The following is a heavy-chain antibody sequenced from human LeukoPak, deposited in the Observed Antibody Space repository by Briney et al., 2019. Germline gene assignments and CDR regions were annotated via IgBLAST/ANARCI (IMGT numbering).Heavy chain of an antibody. J-gene: IGHJ4*02. D-gene: IGHD4-17*01. CDR3: ARYGPDYGAIFDY. CDR2: IWYDGSNK. V-gene: IGHV3-33*01. CDR1: GFTFSGYG. Sequence: GRSLRLSCAASGFTFSGYGMHWVRQAPGKGLEWVAVIWYDGSNKYYADSVKGRFTISRDNSKKTLYLQMNSLRAEDTAVYYCARYGPDYGAIFDYWGQGTLVTVSS.